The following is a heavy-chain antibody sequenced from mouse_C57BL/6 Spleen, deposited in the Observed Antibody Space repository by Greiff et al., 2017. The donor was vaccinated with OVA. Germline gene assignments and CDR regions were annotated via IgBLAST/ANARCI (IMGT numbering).Heavy chain of an antibody. Sequence: EVQVVESGGDLVKPGGSLKLSCAASGFTFSSYGMSWVRQTPDKRLEWVATISSGGSYTYYPDSVKGRFTISRDNAKNTLYLQMSSLKSEDTAMYYCAAANFDYWGQGTTLTVSS. CDR2: ISSGGSYT. V-gene: IGHV5-6*01. D-gene: IGHD6-1*01. CDR1: GFTFSSYG. J-gene: IGHJ2*01. CDR3: AAANFDY.